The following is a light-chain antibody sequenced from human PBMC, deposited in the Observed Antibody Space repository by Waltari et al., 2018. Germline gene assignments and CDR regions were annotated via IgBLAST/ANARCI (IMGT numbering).Light chain of an antibody. CDR3: QQYGLSIFT. V-gene: IGKV3-20*01. Sequence: EIVLTQSPGTLSLSPGERATLSCRASQSLSSSYLAWYQQKPGQAPRLLIYGGSNRATGIPDGFSGSASGADFTLTINRLEPEDSAVYYCQQYGLSIFTFGPGTKVDIK. CDR2: GGS. J-gene: IGKJ3*01. CDR1: QSLSSSY.